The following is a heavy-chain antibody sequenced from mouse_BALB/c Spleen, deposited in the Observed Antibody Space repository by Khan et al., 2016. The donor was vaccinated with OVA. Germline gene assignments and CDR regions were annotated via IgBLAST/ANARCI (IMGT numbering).Heavy chain of an antibody. J-gene: IGHJ2*01. CDR2: ISSGGSYT. V-gene: IGHV5-6-4*01. D-gene: IGHD1-1*01. CDR1: GFSFSSYS. CDR3: TRQRGYYGSNPYFDY. Sequence: EVELVESGGGLVRPGGSLKLSCAASGFSFSSYSMSWVRQTPEKRLEWVATISSGGSYTYYTDSVKGRFTISRDNAKNTLHLQMSSLKSEDTAMYYCTRQRGYYGSNPYFDYWGQGTTLTVSS.